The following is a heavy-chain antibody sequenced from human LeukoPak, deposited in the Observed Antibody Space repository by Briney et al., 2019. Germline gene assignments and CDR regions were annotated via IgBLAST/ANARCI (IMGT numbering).Heavy chain of an antibody. CDR2: MNPNSGNT. Sequence: GASVKVSCKASGYTFTSYDINWVRQATGQGLEWMGWMNPNSGNTNYAQKLQGRVTMTTDTSTSTAYMELRSLRSDDTAVYYCARVRVVPAAINPFDYWGQGTLVTVSS. CDR1: GYTFTSYD. D-gene: IGHD2-2*02. J-gene: IGHJ4*02. V-gene: IGHV1-18*01. CDR3: ARVRVVPAAINPFDY.